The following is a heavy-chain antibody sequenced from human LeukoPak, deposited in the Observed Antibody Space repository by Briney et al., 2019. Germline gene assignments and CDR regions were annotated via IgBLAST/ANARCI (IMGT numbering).Heavy chain of an antibody. V-gene: IGHV3-7*05. Sequence: GGSLRLSCAASGFTFSSYWMSWVRQAPGKGLEWVANINEDGSEKYYVDSVKGRFTISRDNAKNSLYLQMDSLRAEDTAVYYCARDGPHYDFWSGPAYWGQGTLVTVSS. CDR1: GFTFSSYW. CDR3: ARDGPHYDFWSGPAY. J-gene: IGHJ4*02. CDR2: INEDGSEK. D-gene: IGHD3-3*01.